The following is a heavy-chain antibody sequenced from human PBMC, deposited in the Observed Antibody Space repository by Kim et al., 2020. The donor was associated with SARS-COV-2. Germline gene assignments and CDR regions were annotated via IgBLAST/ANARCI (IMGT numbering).Heavy chain of an antibody. CDR1: GYTFTSYG. D-gene: IGHD2-15*01. CDR2: ISAYNGNT. Sequence: ASVKVSCKASGYTFTSYGISWVRQAPGQGLEWMGWISAYNGNTNYAQKLQGRVTMTTDTSTSTAYMELRSLRSDDTAVYYCARSRGLVVVAAYYYMDVWGKGTTFTVSS. J-gene: IGHJ6*03. CDR3: ARSRGLVVVAAYYYMDV. V-gene: IGHV1-18*01.